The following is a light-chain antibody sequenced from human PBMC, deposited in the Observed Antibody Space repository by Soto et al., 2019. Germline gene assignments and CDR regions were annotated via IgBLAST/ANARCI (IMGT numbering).Light chain of an antibody. J-gene: IGKJ5*01. CDR2: DAS. CDR1: QSISSW. CDR3: HSRA. V-gene: IGKV1-5*01. Sequence: DIQMTQSPSTLSSSFGDRVTISCRASQSISSWLAWYQQKPGKAPKLLMSDASSLESGVPSRFSGSGSETEFTLTISRLQPDDFATYFCHSRAFGQGTRLEIK.